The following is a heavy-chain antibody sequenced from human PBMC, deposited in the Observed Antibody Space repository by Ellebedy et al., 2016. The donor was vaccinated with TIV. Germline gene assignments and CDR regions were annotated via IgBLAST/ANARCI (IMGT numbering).Heavy chain of an antibody. CDR2: IYYSGNT. V-gene: IGHV4-39*07. CDR1: GGSISSSTYY. Sequence: SETLSLXXTLSGGSISSSTYYWGWIRQPPGKGLEWIGSIYYSGNTHYNPSLKSRVTISVDTSKNQFSLKLTSVTAADTAVYYCARESHYYGVDVWGQGTTVIVSS. CDR3: ARESHYYGVDV. J-gene: IGHJ6*02.